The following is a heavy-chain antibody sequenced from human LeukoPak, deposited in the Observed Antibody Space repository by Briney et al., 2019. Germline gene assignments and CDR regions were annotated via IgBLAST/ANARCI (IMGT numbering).Heavy chain of an antibody. V-gene: IGHV1-2*02. CDR2: INPSSGGT. J-gene: IGHJ4*02. D-gene: IGHD6-19*01. CDR1: GYTFSGYS. Sequence: ASVKVSCTASGYTFSGYSMNWVRQAPGQGLEWMGWINPSSGGTKYALTFQGRVTMTRDTSIGTVYMELNSLRSDDTAVYYCAKNGSPGWFYFDYWGQGTLVTVSS. CDR3: AKNGSPGWFYFDY.